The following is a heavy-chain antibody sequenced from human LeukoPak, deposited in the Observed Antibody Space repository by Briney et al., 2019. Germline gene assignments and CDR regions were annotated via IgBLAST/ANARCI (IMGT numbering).Heavy chain of an antibody. CDR3: ANLDYYDTELDY. Sequence: PGGSLRLSCTASGFNFRDYAMSWVRQAPGKGLEWVSAISGGGSTCYADSVKGRFTISRDNSKNTLYLQMNSLRAKDTAVYYCANLDYYDTELDYWGQGTLVTVSS. V-gene: IGHV3-23*01. CDR2: ISGGGST. J-gene: IGHJ4*02. CDR1: GFNFRDYA. D-gene: IGHD3-22*01.